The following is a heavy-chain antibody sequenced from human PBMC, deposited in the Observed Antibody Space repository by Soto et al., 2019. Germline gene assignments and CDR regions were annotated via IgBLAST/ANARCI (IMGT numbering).Heavy chain of an antibody. Sequence: SVKVSCKASGFTFTSSAMQWVRQARGQRLEWIGWIVVGSGNTNYAQKFQERVTITRDMSTSTAYMELSSLRSDDTAVYYCARDRYDFWSGYYYPHDAFDIWGQGTMVTVSS. CDR1: GFTFTSSA. CDR3: ARDRYDFWSGYYYPHDAFDI. D-gene: IGHD3-3*01. V-gene: IGHV1-58*02. CDR2: IVVGSGNT. J-gene: IGHJ3*02.